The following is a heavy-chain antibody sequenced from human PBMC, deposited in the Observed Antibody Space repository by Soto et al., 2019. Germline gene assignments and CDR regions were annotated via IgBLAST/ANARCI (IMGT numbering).Heavy chain of an antibody. V-gene: IGHV3-13*01. J-gene: IGHJ4*02. D-gene: IGHD3-22*01. Sequence: GGSLRLSCAASGFTFSSYDMHWVRQATGKGLEWVSAIGTAGDTYYPGSVKGRFTISRENAKNSLYLQMNSLRAEDTAVYYCARGGGNYYDSFVVYWGQGTLVTVSS. CDR1: GFTFSSYD. CDR3: ARGGGNYYDSFVVY. CDR2: IGTAGDT.